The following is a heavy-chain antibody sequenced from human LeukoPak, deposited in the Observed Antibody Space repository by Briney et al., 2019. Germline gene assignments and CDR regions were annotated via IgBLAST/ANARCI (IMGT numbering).Heavy chain of an antibody. CDR3: ARAYYYDSSGYYP. V-gene: IGHV1-46*01. Sequence: XXQAPGXXXXXXXIINPSGGSTSYAQKFQGRVTMTRDTSTSTVYMELSSLRSEDTAVYYCARAYYYDSSGYYPWGQGTLVTVSS. CDR2: INPSGGST. D-gene: IGHD3-22*01. J-gene: IGHJ5*02.